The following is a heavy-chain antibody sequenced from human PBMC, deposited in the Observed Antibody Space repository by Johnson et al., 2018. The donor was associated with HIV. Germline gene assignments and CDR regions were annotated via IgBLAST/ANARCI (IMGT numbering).Heavy chain of an antibody. CDR3: AKELAADGVDAFDI. V-gene: IGHV3-23*04. J-gene: IGHJ3*02. D-gene: IGHD6-13*01. CDR1: GFTFSSYA. Sequence: VQLVESGGGVVRPGGSLSLSCSSSGFTFSSYAMSWVRQAPGKGLEWVSAISGSAISTYYADPVKGRFTISRDNSKNTLYLQMNSLRVEDTAVYYCAKELAADGVDAFDIWGQGTMVIVSS. CDR2: ISGSAIST.